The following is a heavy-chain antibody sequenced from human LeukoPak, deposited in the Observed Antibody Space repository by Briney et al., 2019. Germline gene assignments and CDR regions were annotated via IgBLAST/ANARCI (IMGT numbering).Heavy chain of an antibody. Sequence: GGSLRLSCAASGFTFSSYAMSWVRQAPGKGLEWVSVIGGSGGNTYYADSVKGRFTISRDNSKNTLYLQMNSLRAEDTAVYYCAKTIEVVTAIRNGYDYWGQGTLVTVSS. J-gene: IGHJ4*02. V-gene: IGHV3-23*01. CDR1: GFTFSSYA. D-gene: IGHD2-21*02. CDR3: AKTIEVVTAIRNGYDY. CDR2: IGGSGGNT.